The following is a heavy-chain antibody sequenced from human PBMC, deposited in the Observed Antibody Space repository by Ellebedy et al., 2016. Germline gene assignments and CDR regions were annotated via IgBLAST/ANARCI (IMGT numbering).Heavy chain of an antibody. J-gene: IGHJ1*01. Sequence: GSLRLSCTVSGDSISNTLFHWGWIRQPPGKGLEWIGNVYYSGSTYYNPSLKSRVTISVDTSKTQFSLNLTSVTAADTAVYYCARCIGVVTADYVLDWGHGTLVTVSS. CDR1: GDSISNTLFH. D-gene: IGHD2-21*02. V-gene: IGHV4-39*01. CDR3: ARCIGVVTADYVLD. CDR2: VYYSGST.